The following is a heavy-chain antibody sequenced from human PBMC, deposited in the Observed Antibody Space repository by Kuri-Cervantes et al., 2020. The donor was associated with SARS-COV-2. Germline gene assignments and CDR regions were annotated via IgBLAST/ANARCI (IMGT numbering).Heavy chain of an antibody. CDR3: TTVRGGSGSYGAYYYYYYGMDV. CDR2: IKSKTDGGTT. CDR1: GGSISSGGYY. V-gene: IGHV3-15*01. J-gene: IGHJ6*02. Sequence: GESLKISCTVSGGSISSGGYYWSWIRQAPGKGLEWVGRIKSKTDGGTTDYAEPVKGRFTISRDDSKNTLYLQMNSLKTEDTDVYYCTTVRGGSGSYGAYYYYYYGMDVWGQGTTVTVSS. D-gene: IGHD3-10*01.